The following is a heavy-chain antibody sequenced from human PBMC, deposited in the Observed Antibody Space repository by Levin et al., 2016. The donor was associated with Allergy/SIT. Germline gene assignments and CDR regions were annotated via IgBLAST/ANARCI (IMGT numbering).Heavy chain of an antibody. CDR2: INPDTGGT. Sequence: ASVKVSCKASGYIFTSIYLHWVRQAPGQGPEWMGWINPDTGGTDYAQKFQGRVTMTRDTSIGTAYMELSGLRFDDTAVYYCARAAAGTWDGIDPWGQGTLVTVSS. CDR1: GYIFTSIY. CDR3: ARAAAGTWDGIDP. J-gene: IGHJ5*02. D-gene: IGHD6-13*01. V-gene: IGHV1-2*02.